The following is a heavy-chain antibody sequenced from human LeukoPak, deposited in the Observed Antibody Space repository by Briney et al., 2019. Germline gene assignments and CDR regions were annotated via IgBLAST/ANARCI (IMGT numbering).Heavy chain of an antibody. Sequence: SVKVTCKDSGGIFSNYAITWVRQGPGQGLEWMGRILPAFGTANYAQHFPGRVSINADKSTNTFYLELSSLKSEDTSVYFCATGPVAGMFNFWGQGTLVTVSS. CDR1: GGIFSNYA. CDR2: ILPAFGTA. CDR3: ATGPVAGMFNF. D-gene: IGHD6-13*01. J-gene: IGHJ4*02. V-gene: IGHV1-69*06.